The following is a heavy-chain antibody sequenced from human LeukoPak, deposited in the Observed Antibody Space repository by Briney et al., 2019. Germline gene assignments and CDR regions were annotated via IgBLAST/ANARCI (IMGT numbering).Heavy chain of an antibody. CDR1: GGSFSGYY. V-gene: IGHV4-34*09. CDR3: ARVRMMATTFDY. J-gene: IGHJ4*02. D-gene: IGHD5-24*01. Sequence: KPSETLSLTCAVYGGSFSGYYWSWIRQPPGKGLEWIGYIYYSGRTYYNPSLKSRVTISVDTSKNQFSLKVSSVTAADTAVYYCARVRMMATTFDYWGQGTLVTVSS. CDR2: IYYSGRT.